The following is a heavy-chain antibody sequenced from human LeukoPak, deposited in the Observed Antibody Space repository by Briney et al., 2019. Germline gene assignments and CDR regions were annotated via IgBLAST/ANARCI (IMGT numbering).Heavy chain of an antibody. J-gene: IGHJ4*02. CDR3: ARVKWELLAGPFEY. CDR1: GDSISSGSYY. Sequence: SQTLSLTRTVSGDSISSGSYYWSWIRQPAGKGLEWIGRLYSSGTTNYNPSLKSRVSMSVDTSKNQFSLMLSSVTAADTAVYYCARVKWELLAGPFEYWGQGTLVTVSS. V-gene: IGHV4-61*02. CDR2: LYSSGTT. D-gene: IGHD1-26*01.